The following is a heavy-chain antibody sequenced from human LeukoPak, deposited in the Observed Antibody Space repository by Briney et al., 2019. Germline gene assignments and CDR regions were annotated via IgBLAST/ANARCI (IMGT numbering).Heavy chain of an antibody. D-gene: IGHD2-2*01. Sequence: PGGSLRLSCAASGFTFSSHGMNWVRQAPGKGLEWVSGISPSGGITYYTDSVRGRFTISRDNAKNSLYLQMNSLRAEDTAVYYCASQLDIVVVPAANLAGWFDPWGQGTLVTVSS. V-gene: IGHV3-23*01. J-gene: IGHJ5*02. CDR2: ISPSGGIT. CDR1: GFTFSSHG. CDR3: ASQLDIVVVPAANLAGWFDP.